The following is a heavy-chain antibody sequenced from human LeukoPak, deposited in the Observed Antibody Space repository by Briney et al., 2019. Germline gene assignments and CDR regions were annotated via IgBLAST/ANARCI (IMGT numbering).Heavy chain of an antibody. CDR3: ARDSVRDGYLDY. J-gene: IGHJ4*02. CDR1: GYTFTGYY. Sequence: ASVKVSCKASGYTFTGYYMHLVRQAPGQGLEWMGWINPNSGGTNYAQKFQGRVTMTRDTSISTAYMELSSLRSDDTAVYYCARDSVRDGYLDYWGQGTLVTVSS. D-gene: IGHD5-24*01. V-gene: IGHV1-2*02. CDR2: INPNSGGT.